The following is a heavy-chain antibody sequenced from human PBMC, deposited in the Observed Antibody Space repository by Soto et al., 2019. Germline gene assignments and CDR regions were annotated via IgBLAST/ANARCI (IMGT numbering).Heavy chain of an antibody. J-gene: IGHJ4*02. Sequence: GGSLRLSCTASGFTFGDYAMSWFRQAPGKGLEWVGFIRSKAYGGTTEYAASVKGRFTISRDDSKSIAHLQMNSLKTEETAVYYGPRAHPRGWYYFDDGGQGTLVNVSS. CDR3: PRAHPRGWYYFDD. V-gene: IGHV3-49*03. D-gene: IGHD6-19*01. CDR1: GFTFGDYA. CDR2: IRSKAYGGTT.